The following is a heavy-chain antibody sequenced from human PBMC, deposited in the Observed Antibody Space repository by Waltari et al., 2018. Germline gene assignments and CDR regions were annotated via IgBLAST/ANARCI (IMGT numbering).Heavy chain of an antibody. J-gene: IGHJ4*01. D-gene: IGHD2-21*02. CDR2: IVPIFGAA. CDR3: ASVPPGDPLAY. V-gene: IGHV1-69*13. CDR1: GGTFSSYA. Sequence: QGQLVQSGAEVKKPGSSLKVSCKASGGTFSSYAIRWVRQAPGQGLEWLGGIVPIFGAAKYAQKFPGRVTLTADECTRSVYMELSSRRCEDNAVYYCASVPPGDPLAYWGHGTLVTVSS.